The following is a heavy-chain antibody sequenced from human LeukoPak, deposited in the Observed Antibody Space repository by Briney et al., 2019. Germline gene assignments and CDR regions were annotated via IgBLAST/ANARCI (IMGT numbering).Heavy chain of an antibody. J-gene: IGHJ4*02. CDR3: ARGITYYYDSSGYNYFDY. CDR2: IYYSGST. D-gene: IGHD3-22*01. V-gene: IGHV4-59*11. Sequence: SETLSLACTVSGGSISSHYWSWIRQPPGKGLEWIGYIYYSGSTNYNPSLKSRVTISVDTSKNQFSLKLSSVTAADTAVYYCARGITYYYDSSGYNYFDYWGQGTLVTVPS. CDR1: GGSISSHY.